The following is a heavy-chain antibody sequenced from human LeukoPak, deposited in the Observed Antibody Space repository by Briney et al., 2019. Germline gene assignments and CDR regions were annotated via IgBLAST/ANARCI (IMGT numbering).Heavy chain of an antibody. D-gene: IGHD3-16*02. CDR1: GFTFSNYW. CDR2: IKQDGSEK. Sequence: PGGSLRLSCAASGFTFSNYWMHWVRQAPGKGLEWVANIKQDGSEKYYVDSVKGRFTISRDNAKNSLYLQMNSLRAEDTALYHCARDSLSTPYYYMDVWGKGTTVTISS. CDR3: ARDSLSTPYYYMDV. J-gene: IGHJ6*03. V-gene: IGHV3-7*03.